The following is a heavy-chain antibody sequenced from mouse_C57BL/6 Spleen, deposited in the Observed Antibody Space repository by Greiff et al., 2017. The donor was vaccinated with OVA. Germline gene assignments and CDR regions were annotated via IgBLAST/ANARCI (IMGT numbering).Heavy chain of an antibody. CDR2: IDPSDSYT. V-gene: IGHV1-69*01. CDR1: GYTFTSYW. Sequence: VQLQQPGAELVMPGASVKLSCKASGYTFTSYWMHWVKQRPGPGLEWIGEIDPSDSYTNYNQKFKGKSTITVDKSYSTAYMQLSSLTAEDSAVYYCSRKTGTGVYWGQGTTLTVSS. D-gene: IGHD4-1*01. J-gene: IGHJ2*01. CDR3: SRKTGTGVY.